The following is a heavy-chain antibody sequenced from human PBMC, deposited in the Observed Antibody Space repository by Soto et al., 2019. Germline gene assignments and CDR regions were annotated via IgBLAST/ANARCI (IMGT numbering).Heavy chain of an antibody. D-gene: IGHD3-22*01. V-gene: IGHV1-3*01. Sequence: ASVKVSCKASGGTFSSYAISWVRQAPGQRLEWMGWINAGNGNTKYSQKFQGRVTITRDTSASTAYMELSSLRSEDTAVYYCARGVAYYYDSSGYYASYGMDVWGQGTKVTVSS. CDR2: INAGNGNT. CDR1: GGTFSSYA. J-gene: IGHJ6*02. CDR3: ARGVAYYYDSSGYYASYGMDV.